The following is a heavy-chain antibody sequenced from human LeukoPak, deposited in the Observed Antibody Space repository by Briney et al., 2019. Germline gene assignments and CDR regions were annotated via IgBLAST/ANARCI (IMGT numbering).Heavy chain of an antibody. Sequence: GGSLRLSCAASGFTFSSYAMSWVRQAPGKGLEWVSAISGSGGSTYYADSVKGRFTISRDNSKNTLYLQMNSLRAEDTAVYYCAKDLTLYYYDSSGYSDYWGQGTLVTVSS. CDR2: ISGSGGST. CDR1: GFTFSSYA. D-gene: IGHD3-22*01. J-gene: IGHJ4*02. CDR3: AKDLTLYYYDSSGYSDY. V-gene: IGHV3-23*01.